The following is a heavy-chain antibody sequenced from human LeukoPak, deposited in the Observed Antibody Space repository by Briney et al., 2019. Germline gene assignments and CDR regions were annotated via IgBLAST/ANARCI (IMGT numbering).Heavy chain of an antibody. D-gene: IGHD1-26*01. V-gene: IGHV4-31*03. CDR2: IYYSGST. CDR3: ARARRQWELYPHYYYGMDV. Sequence: PSETLSLTCTVSGGSISSGGYYWSWIRQHPGKGLEWIGYIYYSGSTYYNPSLKSRVTISVDTSKNQFSLKLSSVTAADTAVYYCARARRQWELYPHYYYGMDVWGQGTTVTVSS. CDR1: GGSISSGGYY. J-gene: IGHJ6*02.